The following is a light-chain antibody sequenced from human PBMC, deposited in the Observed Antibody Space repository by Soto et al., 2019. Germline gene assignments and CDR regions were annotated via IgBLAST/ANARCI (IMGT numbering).Light chain of an antibody. Sequence: SYELTQPPSVSVSPGQTASITCSGDKLGNEYDFWYQQRPGQSPVLVIYQHSMRPSGISARFSGSTSGNTATLTISGTQTADEADYYCQAWDSSIAVFGGGTQLTVL. CDR2: QHS. V-gene: IGLV3-1*01. J-gene: IGLJ3*02. CDR3: QAWDSSIAV. CDR1: KLGNEY.